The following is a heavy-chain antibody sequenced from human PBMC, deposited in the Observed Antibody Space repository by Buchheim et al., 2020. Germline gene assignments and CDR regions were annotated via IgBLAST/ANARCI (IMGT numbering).Heavy chain of an antibody. Sequence: QVQLQESGPGLVKPSETLSLTCTVSGGSISSYYWSWIRQPPGKGLEWIGYIYYSGSTNYNPSLKSRVTISVDTSKNQFSLKLSSVTAADTAVYYCARQLSSYDFWSGYYTGYYGMDVWGQGTT. V-gene: IGHV4-59*08. J-gene: IGHJ6*02. D-gene: IGHD3-3*01. CDR2: IYYSGST. CDR3: ARQLSSYDFWSGYYTGYYGMDV. CDR1: GGSISSYY.